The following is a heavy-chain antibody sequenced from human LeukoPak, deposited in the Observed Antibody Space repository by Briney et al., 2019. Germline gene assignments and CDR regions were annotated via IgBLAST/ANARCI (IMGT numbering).Heavy chain of an antibody. D-gene: IGHD6-13*01. J-gene: IGHJ4*02. CDR1: GFMFSSYG. CDR2: ISYDGSNK. CDR3: ARDLLHKYSSSFPDY. Sequence: PGGSLRLSCAASGFMFSSYGMHWVRQAPGKGLEWVAVISYDGSNKYYADSVKGRFTISRDNSKNTLYLQMNSLRAEDTAVYYCARDLLHKYSSSFPDYWGQGTLVTVSS. V-gene: IGHV3-30*03.